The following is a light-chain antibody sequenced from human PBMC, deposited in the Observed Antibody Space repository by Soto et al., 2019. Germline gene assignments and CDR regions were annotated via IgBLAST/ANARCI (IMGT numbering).Light chain of an antibody. CDR2: GAS. V-gene: IGKV3-20*01. CDR3: QRYGRPWT. J-gene: IGKJ1*01. Sequence: ETVLTQSPGTLSLSPGERATLSCRASQSVWGSLLAWYQHKPGQTPRLLIYGASSRATGIPDRFSGSGSGTDFTLTISRLEPEDCAVYYCQRYGRPWTFVQGTKVEIK. CDR1: QSVWGSL.